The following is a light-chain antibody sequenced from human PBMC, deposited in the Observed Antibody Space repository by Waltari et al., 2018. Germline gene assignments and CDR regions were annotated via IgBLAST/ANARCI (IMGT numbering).Light chain of an antibody. CDR2: EDY. J-gene: IGLJ3*02. V-gene: IGLV6-57*03. CDR1: RCCLASNH. CDR3: QSYDGINWM. Sequence: NFMLTHPHSFSQSPGNTVTNSCTPRRCCLASNHLQWFQQRPGSAPTTVIYEDYQRPSGVPDRFSGSIDSSSNSASLTISGLKTEDEADYYCQSYDGINWMFGGGTKLTVL.